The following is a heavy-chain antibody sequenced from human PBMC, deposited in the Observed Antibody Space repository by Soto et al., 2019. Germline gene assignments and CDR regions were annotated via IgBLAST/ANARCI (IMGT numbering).Heavy chain of an antibody. J-gene: IGHJ4*02. CDR2: IIPILGIA. Sequence: SVKVSCKASGGTFSSYTISWVRQAPRQGLEWMGRIIPILGIANYAQKFQGRVTITADKSTSTAYMELSSLRSEDTAVYYCARDPMATGTTKGTDYRGQGTLVTGSS. CDR1: GGTFSSYT. D-gene: IGHD1-1*01. V-gene: IGHV1-69*04. CDR3: ARDPMATGTTKGTDY.